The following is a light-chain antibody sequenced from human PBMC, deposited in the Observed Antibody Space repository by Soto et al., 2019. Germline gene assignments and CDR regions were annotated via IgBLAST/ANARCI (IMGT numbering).Light chain of an antibody. CDR3: QQCNSYSWT. Sequence: DIQMTQSPSSVSASVGDRVTITCRASQSLSSWLAWYQQKPGKAPKLLIYAASTLQIGVPSRFSGSGSGTDFTLTISSLQPDDFATYYCQQCNSYSWTFGEGTKVEIK. J-gene: IGKJ4*01. CDR1: QSLSSW. CDR2: AAS. V-gene: IGKV1-12*01.